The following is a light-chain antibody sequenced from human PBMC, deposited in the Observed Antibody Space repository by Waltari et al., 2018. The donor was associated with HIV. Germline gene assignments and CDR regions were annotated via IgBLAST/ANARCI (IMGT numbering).Light chain of an antibody. Sequence: QSALTQPAYVSGSPGPSITFSCTANSSAVVDPNFVSWYQKHPGKAPRLIIYDVSHRPSGVSDRFSGSKSGNTASLTISGLQAEDEADYYCTSYASITSWVFGGGTKVTVL. V-gene: IGLV2-14*03. CDR2: DVS. CDR3: TSYASITSWV. CDR1: SSAVVDPNF. J-gene: IGLJ3*02.